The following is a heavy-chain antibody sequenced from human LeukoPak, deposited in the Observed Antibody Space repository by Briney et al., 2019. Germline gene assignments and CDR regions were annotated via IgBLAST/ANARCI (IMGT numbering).Heavy chain of an antibody. CDR3: AKDAAGPEY. Sequence: GGSLRLSCVVSGLTFSSYSMSWVRQAPGKGLEWVSGISASGGDTWYPDSVKGRFTISRDNSKNTLFLQMNSLRLEDMAIYYCAKDAAGPEYWGQGTLVTVSS. CDR2: ISASGGDT. D-gene: IGHD6-13*01. V-gene: IGHV3-23*01. J-gene: IGHJ4*02. CDR1: GLTFSSYS.